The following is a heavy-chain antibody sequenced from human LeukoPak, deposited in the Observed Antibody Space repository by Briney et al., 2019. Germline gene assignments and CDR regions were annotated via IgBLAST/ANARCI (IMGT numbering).Heavy chain of an antibody. D-gene: IGHD3-22*01. V-gene: IGHV4-4*07. J-gene: IGHJ4*02. CDR1: GGSISSYY. Sequence: SETLSLTCTVSGGSISSYYWSWIRQPAGKGLEWIGRIYTSGSTNYNPSLKSRVTMSVDTSKNQFSLKLSSVTAADTAVYYCARDSLRDDSSGYSTSDYWGQGTLVTVSS. CDR3: ARDSLRDDSSGYSTSDY. CDR2: IYTSGST.